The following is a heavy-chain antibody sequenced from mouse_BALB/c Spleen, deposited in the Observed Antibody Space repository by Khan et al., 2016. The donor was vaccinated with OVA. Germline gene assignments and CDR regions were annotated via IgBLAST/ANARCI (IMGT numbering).Heavy chain of an antibody. CDR2: ISYSGST. V-gene: IGHV3-2*02. Sequence: VQLKESGPGLVKPSQSLSLTCTVTGYSITSDYAWNWIRQFPGNKLEWMGYISYSGSTTYNPSLKSRISITRDTSKNQFFLQLNSVTTGDTATYYCARWFTYWGQGTLVTVSA. CDR3: ARWFTY. CDR1: GYSITSDYA. J-gene: IGHJ3*01.